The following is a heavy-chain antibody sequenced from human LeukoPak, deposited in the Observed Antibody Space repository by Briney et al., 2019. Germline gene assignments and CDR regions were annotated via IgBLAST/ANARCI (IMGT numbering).Heavy chain of an antibody. CDR2: IWYDGSNK. D-gene: IGHD1-26*01. CDR3: ARANSVTYSYYFDF. Sequence: GGSLRLSCAASGFTFSSYGMHWVRQAPGKGLEWVAVIWYDGSNKYYADSVKGRFTISGDNSKNTLYLQMNSLRAEDTAVYYCARANSVTYSYYFDFWGQGTLVTASS. V-gene: IGHV3-33*01. J-gene: IGHJ4*02. CDR1: GFTFSSYG.